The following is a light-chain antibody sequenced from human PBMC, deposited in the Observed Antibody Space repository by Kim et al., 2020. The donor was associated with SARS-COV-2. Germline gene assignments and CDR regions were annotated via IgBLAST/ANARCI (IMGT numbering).Light chain of an antibody. J-gene: IGLJ2*01. CDR2: GKN. V-gene: IGLV3-19*01. CDR3: NSRDSSGNHLV. Sequence: ALGQTVRITCHGDSLRSYYASWYQQKPGQAPVLVIYGKNNRPSGIPDRFSGSSSGNTASLTNTGAQAEDEADYYCNSRDSSGNHLVFGGGTQLTVL. CDR1: SLRSYY.